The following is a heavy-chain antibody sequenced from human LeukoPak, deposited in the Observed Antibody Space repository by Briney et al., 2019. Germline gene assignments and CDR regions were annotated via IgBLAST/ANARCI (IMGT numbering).Heavy chain of an antibody. Sequence: QSGGSPRLSCAASGFTFSRYTLHWVRQAPGKGLEWVAVASYDGNNDYYADSVKGRFTISRDNSKNTLYVQMNSLRAEDTAVYYCARESLGGWYDYWGQGILVTVSS. CDR1: GFTFSRYT. CDR3: ARESLGGWYDY. CDR2: ASYDGNND. D-gene: IGHD6-19*01. V-gene: IGHV3-30-3*01. J-gene: IGHJ4*02.